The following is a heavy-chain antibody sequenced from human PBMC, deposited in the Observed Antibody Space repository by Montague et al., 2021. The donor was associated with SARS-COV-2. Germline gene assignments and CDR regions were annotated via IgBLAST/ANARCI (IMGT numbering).Heavy chain of an antibody. CDR2: IYYTGNT. D-gene: IGHD3-22*01. CDR3: ARLMRYFDSSGSPAAFDF. V-gene: IGHV4-39*02. J-gene: IGHJ3*01. CDR1: GGSITNNIYY. Sequence: SETLSLTCTVSGGSITNNIYYWAWIRQPPGKGLEWIGSIYYTGNTYYNPSLKSRVTISVVTSKNHFTLKLSSVTAAETAVYYCARLMRYFDSSGSPAAFDFWGQGTKVTVSS.